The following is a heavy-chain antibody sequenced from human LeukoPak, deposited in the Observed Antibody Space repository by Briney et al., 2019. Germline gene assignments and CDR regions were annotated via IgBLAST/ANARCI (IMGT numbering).Heavy chain of an antibody. D-gene: IGHD3-22*01. Sequence: GGSLRLSCAASGFSFGDYGMAWVRQAPGKGLEWLSVISSSAGGEITHYAESAKGRFTISRDNSKKTLYLQMHTLRAEDTALYYCAKDAISYDGSRHIYHFDSWGQGTLVAVSS. CDR1: GFSFGDYG. V-gene: IGHV3-23*01. CDR3: AKDAISYDGSRHIYHFDS. J-gene: IGHJ4*02. CDR2: ISSSAGGEIT.